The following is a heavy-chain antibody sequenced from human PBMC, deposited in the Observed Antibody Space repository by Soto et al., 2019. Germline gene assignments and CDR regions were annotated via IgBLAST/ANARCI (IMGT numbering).Heavy chain of an antibody. CDR2: INHSGST. CDR3: ARDKITGLFAY. V-gene: IGHV4-34*01. J-gene: IGHJ4*02. CDR1: AGSFSGYY. D-gene: IGHD2-8*02. Sequence: PSETLSLTCAVYAGSFSGYYWTWIRQPPGTGLEWIGEINHSGSTNYNPSLKSRVTISVDTSKNQFSLKLTSVTAADTAVYYCARDKITGLFAYWGQGTLVTVS.